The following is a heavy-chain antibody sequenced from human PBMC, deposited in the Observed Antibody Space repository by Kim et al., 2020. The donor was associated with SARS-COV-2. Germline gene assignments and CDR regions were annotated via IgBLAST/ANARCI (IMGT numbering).Heavy chain of an antibody. D-gene: IGHD4-17*01. V-gene: IGHV1-46*01. Sequence: FQGRVTMTRDTSTSTVYMELSSLRSEDTAVYYCARGQDYGDRTGKNWFDPWGQGTLVTVSS. CDR3: ARGQDYGDRTGKNWFDP. J-gene: IGHJ5*02.